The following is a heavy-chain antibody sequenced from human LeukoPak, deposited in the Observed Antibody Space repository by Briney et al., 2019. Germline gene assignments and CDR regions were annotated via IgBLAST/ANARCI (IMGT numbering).Heavy chain of an antibody. V-gene: IGHV3-23*01. J-gene: IGHJ4*02. Sequence: GGSLRLSCAASGFTFSSYAMSWVRQAPGKGLEGVSAISGSESSTYYADSVRGRFTISRDNSKNTLYLQMNSLRSEDTAVYYCAKVPTSFYTASWGFDNWGQGTLVTVSS. CDR1: GFTFSSYA. D-gene: IGHD5-18*01. CDR2: ISGSESST. CDR3: AKVPTSFYTASWGFDN.